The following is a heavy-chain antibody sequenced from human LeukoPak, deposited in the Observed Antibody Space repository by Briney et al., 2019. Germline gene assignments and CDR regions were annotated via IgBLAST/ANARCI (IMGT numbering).Heavy chain of an antibody. CDR3: AKDLSGYYLGYYFDY. V-gene: IGHV3-23*01. CDR2: ISGSGGST. J-gene: IGHJ4*02. D-gene: IGHD3-9*01. CDR1: GFTFSSYA. Sequence: GGSLRLSCAASGFTFSSYAMSWVRQAPGKGLEWVSAISGSGGSTYYADSVKGRFTISRDNCKNTLYLQMNSLRAEDTAVYYCAKDLSGYYLGYYFDYWGQGTLVTVSS.